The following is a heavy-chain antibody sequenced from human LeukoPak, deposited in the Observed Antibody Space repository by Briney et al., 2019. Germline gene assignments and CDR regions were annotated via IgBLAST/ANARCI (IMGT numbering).Heavy chain of an antibody. CDR2: IYSGGGT. Sequence: GGSLRLSCVASGFTFSSYGLSWVRQAPGKGLEWVSVIYSGGGTYYADSVKGRFIISRDNSKNTLYLQMNSLRAEETAVYYCVRDPWDYWGRGTLVTVSS. CDR3: VRDPWDY. V-gene: IGHV3-66*01. J-gene: IGHJ4*02. CDR1: GFTFSSYG.